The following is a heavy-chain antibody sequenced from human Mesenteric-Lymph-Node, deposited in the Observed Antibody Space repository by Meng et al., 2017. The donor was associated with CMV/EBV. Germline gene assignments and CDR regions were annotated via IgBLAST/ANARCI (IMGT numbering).Heavy chain of an antibody. V-gene: IGHV3-21*01. J-gene: IGHJ3*02. D-gene: IGHD2-2*01. CDR3: ARPLPSSSTTLPI. Sequence: GESLKISCAASGFTFSSYSMNWVRQAPGKGLEWVSSISSSSSYIYYADSVKGRFTISRDNAKNSLYLQMNSLRAEDTAVYYCARPLPSSSTTLPIWGQGTMVTVSS. CDR1: GFTFSSYS. CDR2: ISSSSSYI.